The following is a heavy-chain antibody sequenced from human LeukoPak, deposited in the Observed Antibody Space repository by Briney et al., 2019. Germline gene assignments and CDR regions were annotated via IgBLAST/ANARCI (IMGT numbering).Heavy chain of an antibody. CDR1: GGSFSGYY. J-gene: IGHJ4*02. Sequence: PSETLSLTCAVYGGSFSGYYWSWIRQPPGKGLEWIGEINHSGSTNYNPSLKSRVTISVDTSKNQFSLKLSSVTAADTAVYYCARVGIVGARVYFDYWGQGTLVTVSS. D-gene: IGHD1-26*01. V-gene: IGHV4-34*01. CDR3: ARVGIVGARVYFDY. CDR2: INHSGST.